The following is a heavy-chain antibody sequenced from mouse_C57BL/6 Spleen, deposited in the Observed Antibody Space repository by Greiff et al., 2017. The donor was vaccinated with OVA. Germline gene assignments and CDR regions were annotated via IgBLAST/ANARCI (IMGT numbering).Heavy chain of an antibody. CDR2: INPRNGGT. Sequence: QVHVKQSGPELVKPGASVKLSCKASGYTFTSYWMHWVKQRPGQGLEWIGNINPRNGGTNYNEKFKSKATLTVDKSYSTAYMQVSIRTSEDSAVYFCARNDDNDGDDAMDYWGQGTSLTVSS. V-gene: IGHV1-53*01. D-gene: IGHD2-4*01. CDR1: GYTFTSYW. CDR3: ARNDDNDGDDAMDY. J-gene: IGHJ4*01.